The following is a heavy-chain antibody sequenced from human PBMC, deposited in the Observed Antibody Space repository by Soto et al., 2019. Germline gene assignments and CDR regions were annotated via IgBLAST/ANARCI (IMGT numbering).Heavy chain of an antibody. CDR3: ARHIAVSGTRGFDH. V-gene: IGHV4-4*02. CDR1: GGSITSNW. D-gene: IGHD2-21*01. CDR2: IFHTGSA. Sequence: QVQLQESAPGLMKPSGTLSLTCAVSGGSITSNWWSRVRQPPGKGLEWIAEIFHTGSANYNPSLMGRLTISMDTSRNHLSLNLNSVTAADTAVYYCARHIAVSGTRGFDHWGQGTLVTVSS. J-gene: IGHJ4*02.